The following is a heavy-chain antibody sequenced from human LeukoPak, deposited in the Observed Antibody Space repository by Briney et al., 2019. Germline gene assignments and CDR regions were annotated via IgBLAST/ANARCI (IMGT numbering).Heavy chain of an antibody. CDR1: GGSISSYY. D-gene: IGHD3-16*01. CDR2: IYYSGSA. CDR3: ARDYGYYYYYMDV. V-gene: IGHV4-59*12. J-gene: IGHJ6*03. Sequence: SETLSLTCTVSGGSISSYYWSWIRQPPGKGLEWIGYIYYSGSANYNPSLKSRVTMSVDTSKNQFSLKLSSVTAADTAVYYCARDYGYYYYYMDVWGKGTTVTVSS.